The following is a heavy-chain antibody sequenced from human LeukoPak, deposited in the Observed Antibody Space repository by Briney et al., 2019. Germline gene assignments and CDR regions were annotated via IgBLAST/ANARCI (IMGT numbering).Heavy chain of an antibody. Sequence: SETLSLTCAVYGGSFSGYYWSWIRQPPGKGLEWIGEINHSGSTNYNPSLKSRVTISVDTSKNQFSLKLSSVTAADTAVYYCASDDLYYDILTVVWGQGTLVTVSS. D-gene: IGHD3-9*01. CDR3: ASDDLYYDILTVV. J-gene: IGHJ4*02. CDR2: INHSGST. V-gene: IGHV4-34*01. CDR1: GGSFSGYY.